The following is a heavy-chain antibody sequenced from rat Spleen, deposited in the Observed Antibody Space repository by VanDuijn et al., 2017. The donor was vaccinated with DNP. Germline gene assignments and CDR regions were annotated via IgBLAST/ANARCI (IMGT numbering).Heavy chain of an antibody. J-gene: IGHJ2*01. CDR3: ARPDY. CDR2: MSPTSRSS. Sequence: EVQLVESGGGLVQPGGSLKLSCAASGFTFSSFPMAWVRQAPTKGLEWVACMSPTSRSSYYRDSVKGRFTVSRDDAKSTLYLQMDSLRSEDTATYYCARPDYWGQGVMVTVSS. V-gene: IGHV5-46*01. CDR1: GFTFSSFP.